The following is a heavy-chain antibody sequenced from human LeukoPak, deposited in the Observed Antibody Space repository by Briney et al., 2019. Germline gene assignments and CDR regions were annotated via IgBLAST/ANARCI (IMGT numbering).Heavy chain of an antibody. CDR3: ARDNSVGDIAWWFDP. CDR1: VYTFINNW. CDR2: INPTGTGT. J-gene: IGHJ5*02. V-gene: IGHV1-46*01. Sequence: ASVKVSCKASVYTFINNWMHCVRQAPGQGLEWIGLINPTGTGTLYAQKFQGRVTMTRDMSTSTDYMELSSLRSEDTAVYYCARDNSVGDIAWWFDPWGQGTLVTVSS. D-gene: IGHD3-10*01.